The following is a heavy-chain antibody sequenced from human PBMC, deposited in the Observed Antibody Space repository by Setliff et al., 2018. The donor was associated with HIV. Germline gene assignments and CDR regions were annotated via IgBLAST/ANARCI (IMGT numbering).Heavy chain of an antibody. CDR1: GGSFSGYY. J-gene: IGHJ4*02. D-gene: IGHD1-26*01. CDR3: AGGPGTTSIDY. V-gene: IGHV4-34*01. CDR2: INNSGST. Sequence: PSETLSLTCAVYGGSFSGYYWSWIRQPPGKGLEWIGEINNSGSTNYNMSLWSRVTISLDASRNQFSLELISVTAAGTAVYYCAGGPGTTSIDYWAQGTLVTVSS.